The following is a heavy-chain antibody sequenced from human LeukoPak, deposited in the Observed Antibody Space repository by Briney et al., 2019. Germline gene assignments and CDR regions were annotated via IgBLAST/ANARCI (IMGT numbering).Heavy chain of an antibody. Sequence: GGSLRLSCAASGFTFNSYAMSWVRQAPGKGLEWVSAISGNGGSTHYADSVKGRFTISRDNSKNTLYLQMNSLRAEDTAVYYCANLDYYDYVWGSYRDAFDIWGQGTMVTVSS. CDR1: GFTFNSYA. J-gene: IGHJ3*02. CDR3: ANLDYYDYVWGSYRDAFDI. CDR2: ISGNGGST. V-gene: IGHV3-23*01. D-gene: IGHD3-16*02.